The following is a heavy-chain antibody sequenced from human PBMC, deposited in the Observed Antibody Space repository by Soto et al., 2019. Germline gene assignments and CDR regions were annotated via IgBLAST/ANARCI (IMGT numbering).Heavy chain of an antibody. CDR1: VFTFSSYG. J-gene: IGHJ6*02. D-gene: IGHD3-10*01. CDR3: AKVTGSTDGYNPPGMDV. CDR2: ISYDGSNK. Sequence: WSLRLSCSASVFTFSSYGMHWVRQAPGKGLEWVAVISYDGSNKYYADSVKGRFTISRDNSKNTLYLQMNSLRAEDTAVYYCAKVTGSTDGYNPPGMDVWGQGTTVTVSS. V-gene: IGHV3-30*18.